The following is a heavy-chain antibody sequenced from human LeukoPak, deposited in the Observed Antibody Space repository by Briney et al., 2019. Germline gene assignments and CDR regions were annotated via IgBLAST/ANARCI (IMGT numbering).Heavy chain of an antibody. J-gene: IGHJ5*02. CDR3: ARDLVGARTGWFDP. Sequence: SETLSLTCTVSGGSISSSSYYWGWIRQPPGKGLEWIGSIYYSGSTYYNPSLKSRVTISVDTSKNQFSLKLSSVTAADTAVYYCARDLVGARTGWFDPWGQGTLVTVSS. CDR2: IYYSGST. V-gene: IGHV4-39*07. CDR1: GGSISSSSYY. D-gene: IGHD1-26*01.